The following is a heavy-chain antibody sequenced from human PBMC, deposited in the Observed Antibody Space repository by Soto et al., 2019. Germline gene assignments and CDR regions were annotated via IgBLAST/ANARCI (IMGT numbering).Heavy chain of an antibody. D-gene: IGHD5-18*01. CDR3: ARHSDTVMVTVHY. CDR2: IYYSGST. V-gene: IGHV4-39*01. J-gene: IGHJ4*02. Sequence: SETLSLTCTVSGGSISSSSYYWGWIRQPPGKGLEWIGSIYYSGSTYYNPSLKSRVTISVDTSKNQFSLKLSSVTAADTAVYYCARHSDTVMVTVHYWGQEPRVPVSS. CDR1: GGSISSSSYY.